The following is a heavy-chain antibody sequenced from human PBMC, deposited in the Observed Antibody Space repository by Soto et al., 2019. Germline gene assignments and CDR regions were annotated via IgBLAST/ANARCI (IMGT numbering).Heavy chain of an antibody. J-gene: IGHJ4*02. D-gene: IGHD1-20*01. Sequence: GGDVGLSCAASGFSVGVYAVTLVRQSPGKGLEWVSAISVGGGSTYYADSVKGRFTISRDNSKNTVYLQMNSLRAGDTALYYCAKTESFNRVDNALHYWYQG. V-gene: IGHV3-23*01. CDR3: AKTESFNRVDNALHY. CDR1: GFSVGVYA. CDR2: ISVGGGST.